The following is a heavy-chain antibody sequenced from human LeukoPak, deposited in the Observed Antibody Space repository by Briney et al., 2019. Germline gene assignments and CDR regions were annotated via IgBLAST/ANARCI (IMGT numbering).Heavy chain of an antibody. Sequence: GGSLRLSCAASGFTFSDTWLSWVRQAPGKGLEWVANINKDGGQKYYVDSVKGRFTISRDNAKNSLYLQMNSLRVEDTAVYYCAKAVGSISWSFDYWGQGTLVTVSS. D-gene: IGHD6-13*01. CDR1: GFTFSDTW. V-gene: IGHV3-7*01. CDR3: AKAVGSISWSFDY. CDR2: INKDGGQK. J-gene: IGHJ4*02.